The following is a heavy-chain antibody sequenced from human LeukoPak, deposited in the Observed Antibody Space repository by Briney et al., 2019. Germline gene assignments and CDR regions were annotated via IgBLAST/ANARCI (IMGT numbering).Heavy chain of an antibody. V-gene: IGHV3-30*02. CDR3: AKDGYYYDSSGSPYWYYYMDV. Sequence: PGGSLRLSCAASGFTFSSYAMSWVRQVPGKGLEWVAFIRYDGSNKYYADSVKGRFTISRDNSKNTLYLQMNSLRAEDTAVYYCAKDGYYYDSSGSPYWYYYMDVWGKGTTVTVSS. CDR1: GFTFSSYA. CDR2: IRYDGSNK. D-gene: IGHD3-22*01. J-gene: IGHJ6*03.